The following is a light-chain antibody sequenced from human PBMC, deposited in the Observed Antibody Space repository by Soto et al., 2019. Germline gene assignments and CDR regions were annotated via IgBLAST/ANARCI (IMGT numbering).Light chain of an antibody. CDR1: QSVSTY. CDR3: QQLNAYPLT. Sequence: EIVLTQSPATLSLSPGERATLSCRASQSVSTYLAWYQQRPGQPPRLLIYDASSRATGIPARFSGSGSGTDFTLTISSLETEDFATYYCQQLNAYPLTFGQGTRLEIK. J-gene: IGKJ5*01. CDR2: DAS. V-gene: IGKV3-11*01.